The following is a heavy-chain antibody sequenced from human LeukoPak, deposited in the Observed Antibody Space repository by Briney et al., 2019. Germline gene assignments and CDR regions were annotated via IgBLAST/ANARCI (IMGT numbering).Heavy chain of an antibody. V-gene: IGHV3-30*04. Sequence: GGSLRLSCAASGFTFSSYAMHWVRQAPGKGLKWVAVISYDGSNKYYADSVKGRFTISRDNSKNTLYLQMNSLRAEDTAVYYCANNWGVPDYWGQGTLVTVSS. CDR3: ANNWGVPDY. J-gene: IGHJ4*02. CDR2: ISYDGSNK. CDR1: GFTFSSYA. D-gene: IGHD1-1*01.